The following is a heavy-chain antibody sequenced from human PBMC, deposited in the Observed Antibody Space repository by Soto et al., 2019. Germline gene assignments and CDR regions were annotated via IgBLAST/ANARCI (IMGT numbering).Heavy chain of an antibody. D-gene: IGHD3-10*01. CDR3: AKGYAYGSGMDV. CDR2: IYAGGGDT. V-gene: IGHV3-23*01. Sequence: EVQLLESGGGLEQPGGSLRLSCSASGFTFKNYAMSWVRRAPGKGLTWVLTIYAGGGDTFYADSVRGRFTISRDDSKNTMFLQMNSLRVEDTATYYCAKGYAYGSGMDVWGQGTPVTVSS. J-gene: IGHJ6*02. CDR1: GFTFKNYA.